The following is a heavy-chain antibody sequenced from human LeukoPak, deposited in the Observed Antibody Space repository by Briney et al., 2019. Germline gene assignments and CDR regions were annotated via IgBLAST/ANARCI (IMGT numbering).Heavy chain of an antibody. CDR1: GFTVSSNY. V-gene: IGHV3-66*01. CDR2: IYSGGST. J-gene: IGHJ4*02. D-gene: IGHD3-22*01. CDR3: ARDYYDSSGYPPFDY. Sequence: GGSLRLSCEVSGFTVSSNYMSWVRQAPGKGLEWVSVIYSGGSTYYADSVKGRFTISRDNSKNTLYLQMNSLRAEDTAVYYCARDYYDSSGYPPFDYWGQGTLVTVSS.